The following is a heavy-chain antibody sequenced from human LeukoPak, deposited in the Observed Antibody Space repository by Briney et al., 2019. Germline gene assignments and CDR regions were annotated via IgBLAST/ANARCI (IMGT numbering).Heavy chain of an antibody. Sequence: GGSLRLSCAASGFTFSDYSVTWVRQAPGKGLEWVSSITSSGSYTYYGDSVKGRFTISRDNAGNSLYLQMNNLRAEDTAVYYCARLYCSSTTCSHGHSYGYFDYWAQGALVTVSS. CDR1: GFTFSDYS. V-gene: IGHV3-21*01. CDR3: ARLYCSSTTCSHGHSYGYFDY. J-gene: IGHJ4*02. D-gene: IGHD2-2*01. CDR2: ITSSGSYT.